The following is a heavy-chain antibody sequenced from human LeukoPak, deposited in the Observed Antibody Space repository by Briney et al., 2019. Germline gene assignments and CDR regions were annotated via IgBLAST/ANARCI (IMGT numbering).Heavy chain of an antibody. CDR1: GFTVSSNY. CDR2: IYSGGST. J-gene: IGHJ4*02. Sequence: GGSLRLSCAASGFTVSSNYMSWVRQAPGKGLEWVSVIYSGGSTYYADSVKGRFTISRDNSKNTLYLQMNSLRAEDTAEYYCARDYYDSSGPPRFDYWGQGTLVTVSS. V-gene: IGHV3-53*01. CDR3: ARDYYDSSGPPRFDY. D-gene: IGHD3-22*01.